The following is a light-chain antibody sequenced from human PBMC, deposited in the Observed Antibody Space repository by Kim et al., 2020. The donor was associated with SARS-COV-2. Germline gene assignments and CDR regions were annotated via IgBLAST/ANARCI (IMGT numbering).Light chain of an antibody. Sequence: ASVGDRVTITCQASQDIRYYLNLYQQKPGKAPKLLIYDASNLETGVSSRFSGSGSGTDFSFTINSLQPEDIGTYYCQQYDNLPITFGQGTRLEIK. J-gene: IGKJ5*01. V-gene: IGKV1-33*01. CDR1: QDIRYY. CDR2: DAS. CDR3: QQYDNLPIT.